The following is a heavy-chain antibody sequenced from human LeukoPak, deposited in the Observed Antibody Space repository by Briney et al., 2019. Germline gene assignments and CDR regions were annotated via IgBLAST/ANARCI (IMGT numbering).Heavy chain of an antibody. V-gene: IGHV4-59*11. CDR1: GGSISSHY. CDR2: IYYSGST. J-gene: IGHJ5*02. Sequence: SETLSLTCTASGGSISSHYWSWIRQPPGKGLEWIGYIYYSGSTNYNPSLKSRVTISVDTSKDQFSLKLSSVTAADTAVYYCAGLSKGYCSSTSCYPWGQGTLVTVSS. CDR3: AGLSKGYCSSTSCYP. D-gene: IGHD2-2*01.